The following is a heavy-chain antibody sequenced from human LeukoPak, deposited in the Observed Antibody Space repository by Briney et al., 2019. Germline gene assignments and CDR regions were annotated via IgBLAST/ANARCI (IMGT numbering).Heavy chain of an antibody. CDR2: ISAYNGNT. Sequence: ASVTVSCTASGYTFTSYGISWVRQAPGQGLEWMGWISAYNGNTNYAQKLQGRVTMTTDTSTSTAYMELRSLRSDDTAVYYCARGEYDILTGYFSYYFDYWGQGTLVTVSS. CDR3: ARGEYDILTGYFSYYFDY. CDR1: GYTFTSYG. J-gene: IGHJ4*02. D-gene: IGHD3-9*01. V-gene: IGHV1-18*01.